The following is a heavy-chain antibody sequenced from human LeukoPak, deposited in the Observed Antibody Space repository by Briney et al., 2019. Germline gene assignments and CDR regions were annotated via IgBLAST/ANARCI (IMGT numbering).Heavy chain of an antibody. CDR1: GYTFTGYY. V-gene: IGHV1-2*02. J-gene: IGHJ4*02. CDR3: ARDFGRAYGDKFDY. Sequence: GASVTVSCTASGYTFTGYYMHWVRQAPGQGLEWMGWINPNSGVTDYAQKFQGRVTMTRDTSISTAYMEVSSLRSDDTAVYYCARDFGRAYGDKFDYWGQGTLVTVS. D-gene: IGHD4-17*01. CDR2: INPNSGVT.